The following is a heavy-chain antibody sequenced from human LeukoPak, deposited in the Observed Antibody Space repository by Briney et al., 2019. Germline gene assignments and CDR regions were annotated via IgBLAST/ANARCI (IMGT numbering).Heavy chain of an antibody. CDR3: ARLGGSPPYFDY. J-gene: IGHJ4*02. V-gene: IGHV3-73*01. D-gene: IGHD3-16*01. CDR2: IRRKGNDYAT. CDR1: GFSFRGSA. Sequence: PGXSXXLSCAXXGFSFRGSAXHWVRQASGKGRXGVGHIRRKGNDYATAYTASVKGSFTISRDDSKNTAFLQMDSLKTEDTAVYFCARLGGSPPYFDYWGQGTLVTVSS.